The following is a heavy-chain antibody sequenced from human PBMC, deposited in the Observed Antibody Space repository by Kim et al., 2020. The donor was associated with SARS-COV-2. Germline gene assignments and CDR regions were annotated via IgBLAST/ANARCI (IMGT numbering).Heavy chain of an antibody. D-gene: IGHD5-18*01. CDR2: IYPGDSDT. J-gene: IGHJ6*02. V-gene: IGHV5-51*01. Sequence: GESLKISCKGSGYSFTSYWIGWVRQMPGKGLEWMGIIYPGDSDTRYSPSFQGQVTISADKSISTAYLQWSSLKASDTAMYYCARQKEGPSYGYFAYGMDVWGQGTTVTVSS. CDR1: GYSFTSYW. CDR3: ARQKEGPSYGYFAYGMDV.